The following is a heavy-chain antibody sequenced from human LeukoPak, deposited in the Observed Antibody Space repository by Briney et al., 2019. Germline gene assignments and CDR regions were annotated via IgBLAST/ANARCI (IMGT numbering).Heavy chain of an antibody. CDR3: ARPSSGWYFGY. D-gene: IGHD6-19*01. V-gene: IGHV5-51*01. CDR2: IYPGDSDT. CDR1: GYSFTNNW. Sequence: GESLKISCKGSGYSFTNNWIGWVRQMPGEGLEWMGIIYPGDSDTRYSPSFQGQVTISADKSISTAYPQWSSLKASDTAMYYCARPSSGWYFGYWGQGALVTVSS. J-gene: IGHJ4*02.